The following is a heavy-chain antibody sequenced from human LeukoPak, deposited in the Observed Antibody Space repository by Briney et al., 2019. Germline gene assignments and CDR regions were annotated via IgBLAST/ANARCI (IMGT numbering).Heavy chain of an antibody. D-gene: IGHD6-19*01. CDR3: ARPSSYSSGWGSDH. V-gene: IGHV3-7*01. CDR2: ISPDGSQK. J-gene: IGHJ4*02. CDR1: GFTFDYYW. Sequence: PGGSLRLSCAASGFTFDYYWMSWVRQAPGKGLEWVANISPDGSQKNYVDSMKSRLTIARENAKNSVYLQIDSLTVDDTAVYYCARPSSYSSGWGSDHWGQGILVTVCS.